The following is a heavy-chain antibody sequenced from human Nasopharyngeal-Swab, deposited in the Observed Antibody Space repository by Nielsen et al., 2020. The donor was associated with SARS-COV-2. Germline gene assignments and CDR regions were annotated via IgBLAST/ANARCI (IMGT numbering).Heavy chain of an antibody. CDR1: GGSFSGYY. Sequence: GSLRLSCAVYGGSFSGYYWSWIRQPPGKGLEWIGEINHSGSTNYNPSLKSRVTTSVDTSKNQFSLKLSSVTAADTAVYYCARQRAYTIFGVVIIRGTWFDPWGQGTLVTVSS. CDR3: ARQRAYTIFGVVIIRGTWFDP. V-gene: IGHV4-34*01. D-gene: IGHD3-3*01. J-gene: IGHJ5*02. CDR2: INHSGST.